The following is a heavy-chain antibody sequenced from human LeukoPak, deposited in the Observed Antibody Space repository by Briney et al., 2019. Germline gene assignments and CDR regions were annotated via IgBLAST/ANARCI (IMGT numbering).Heavy chain of an antibody. D-gene: IGHD1-26*01. V-gene: IGHV3-23*01. CDR2: ISGSAITT. CDR1: GFTFSSYA. Sequence: GGSLRLSCAASGFTFSSYAMSWVRQAPGKGLEWVSVISGSAITTYYADSVKGRFTISRDNSKNSLYLQMNSLRAEDTAVYYCAKDLSSGSFFYYFDYWGLGTLVTVSS. J-gene: IGHJ4*02. CDR3: AKDLSSGSFFYYFDY.